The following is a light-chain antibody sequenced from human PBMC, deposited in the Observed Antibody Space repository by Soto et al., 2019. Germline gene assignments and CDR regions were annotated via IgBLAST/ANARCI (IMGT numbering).Light chain of an antibody. CDR3: QQYYSTLAYT. J-gene: IGKJ2*01. Sequence: DIVMTQSPDSLAVSLGERATINCKSSQSVLYSSNNKNYLAWYQQKPGQPPKLLIYWAFTPESGVPDRFSGSGSGTDFTLTISSLQAEDVAVYYCQQYYSTLAYTFGQGTKLEIK. V-gene: IGKV4-1*01. CDR1: QSVLYSSNNKNY. CDR2: WAF.